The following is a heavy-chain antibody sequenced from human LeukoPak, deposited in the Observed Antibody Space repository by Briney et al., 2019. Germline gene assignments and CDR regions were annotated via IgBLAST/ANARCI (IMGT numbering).Heavy chain of an antibody. D-gene: IGHD3-10*01. V-gene: IGHV4-34*01. Sequence: SETLSLTCAVYGGPFTTYYWSWIRQPPGKGLEWIGDIYHTGSTTYNPSLKSRVTISVDTSKNQFSLKLSSVPAADTAVYYCARRFGERLDYYYYYMDVWGKGTTVTISS. CDR1: GGPFTTYY. CDR2: IYHTGST. J-gene: IGHJ6*03. CDR3: ARRFGERLDYYYYYMDV.